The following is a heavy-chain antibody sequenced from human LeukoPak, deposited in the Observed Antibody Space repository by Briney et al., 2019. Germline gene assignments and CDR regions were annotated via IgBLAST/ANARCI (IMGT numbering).Heavy chain of an antibody. J-gene: IGHJ5*02. D-gene: IGHD4-17*01. V-gene: IGHV4-59*01. CDR1: GDSINNNY. CDR2: TYDSGSA. CDR3: ATCRDEFGDYGFTS. Sequence: SESLSPSCTVSGDSINNNYWSWIRQPPGRALEWIGYTYDSGSAKVNPSLKSRVTISVDTSKNLFSLKLTSVTAADTAVYYCATCRDEFGDYGFTSWGQGTLVTVSS.